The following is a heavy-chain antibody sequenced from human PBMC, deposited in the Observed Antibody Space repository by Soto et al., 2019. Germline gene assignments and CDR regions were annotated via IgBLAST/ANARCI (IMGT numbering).Heavy chain of an antibody. CDR1: GGSFSGYY. CDR2: INHRGST. Sequence: QVQLQQWGAGLLKPSETLSLTCVVYGGSFSGYYWSWIRQSPGKGLAWIGGINHRGSTNYNPSLESRVTISVDTSKNQFSLKLTSVTAADTAMYYCARDGFCTSTTCRVGNWFDPWGQGTLVTVSS. J-gene: IGHJ5*02. CDR3: ARDGFCTSTTCRVGNWFDP. D-gene: IGHD2-2*01. V-gene: IGHV4-34*01.